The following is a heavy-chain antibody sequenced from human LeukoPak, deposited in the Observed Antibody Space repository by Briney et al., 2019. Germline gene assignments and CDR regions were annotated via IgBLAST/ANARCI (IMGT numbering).Heavy chain of an antibody. V-gene: IGHV4-31*01. D-gene: IGHD3-22*01. Sequence: SETLSLTCTVSGGSISSAGYYWNWIRQHPGKGLEWIGYIYSSGSTNYNPSLKSQVTISLDTSEKKFSLNLSSVTAADTAVYYCARSATYYYDSSGYYTVDHFDYWGQGTLVTVSS. CDR3: ARSATYYYDSSGYYTVDHFDY. CDR2: IYSSGST. J-gene: IGHJ4*02. CDR1: GGSISSAGYY.